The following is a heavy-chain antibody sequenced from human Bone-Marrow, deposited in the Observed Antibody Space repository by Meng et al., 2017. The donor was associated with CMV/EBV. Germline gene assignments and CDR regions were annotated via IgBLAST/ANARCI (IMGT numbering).Heavy chain of an antibody. CDR1: GFTFSSYA. CDR3: AREAASGWYPYYYYGMDV. CDR2: INSDGSST. D-gene: IGHD6-19*01. J-gene: IGHJ6*02. Sequence: GESLKISCAASGFTFSSYAMNWVRQAPGKGLEWVSRINSDGSSTSYADSVKGRFTISRDNAKNTLYLQMNSLRAEDTAVYYCAREAASGWYPYYYYGMDVWGQGTTVTVSS. V-gene: IGHV3-74*01.